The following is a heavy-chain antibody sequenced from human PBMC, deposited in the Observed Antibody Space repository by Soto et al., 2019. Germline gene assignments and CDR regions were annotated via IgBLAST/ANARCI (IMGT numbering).Heavy chain of an antibody. CDR2: TYYSGST. Sequence: SETLSLTCTVSGGYIGNDYWSWIRQPPGKELEWIGYTYYSGSTNYSPSLKSRVTISVDTSKNQFSLRLSSVTSADTAVYYCARCLAGAASGRAFDLWGHGTMVTV. CDR3: ARCLAGAASGRAFDL. J-gene: IGHJ3*01. V-gene: IGHV4-59*01. CDR1: GGYIGNDY. D-gene: IGHD1-26*01.